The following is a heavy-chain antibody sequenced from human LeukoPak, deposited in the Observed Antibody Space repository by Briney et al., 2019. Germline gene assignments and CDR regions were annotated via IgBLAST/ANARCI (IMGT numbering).Heavy chain of an antibody. CDR3: AKDQGVSSGYFYYFDY. Sequence: GGSLRLSCAASGFTFSSYAMTWVRQAPGKGLEWVSAISISGSGTSYADSVKGRFTISRDNSKNTLYLQMISLRADDTAVYYCAKDQGVSSGYFYYFDYWGQGTLVTVSS. V-gene: IGHV3-23*01. J-gene: IGHJ4*02. CDR1: GFTFSSYA. D-gene: IGHD3-22*01. CDR2: ISISGSGT.